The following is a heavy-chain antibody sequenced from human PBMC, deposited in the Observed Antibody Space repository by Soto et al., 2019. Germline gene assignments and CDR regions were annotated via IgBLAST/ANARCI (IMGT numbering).Heavy chain of an antibody. J-gene: IGHJ3*02. CDR2: IKQDGSEK. CDR1: GFTLSSFW. V-gene: IGHV3-7*01. Sequence: EVQLVESGGDLVQPGGSLRLSCTASGFTLSSFWMSWLRRTPGKGLEWVANIKQDGSEKHYIDSVKGRFTISRDNAKNSLYLQMSNLRAEDTAVYYCAREQGWQRAFDSWGHGTLVTVSS. CDR3: AREQGWQRAFDS. D-gene: IGHD2-15*01.